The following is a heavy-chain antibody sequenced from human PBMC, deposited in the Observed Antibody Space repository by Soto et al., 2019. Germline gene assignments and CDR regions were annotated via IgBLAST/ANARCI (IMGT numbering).Heavy chain of an antibody. CDR2: MNPNSGNT. J-gene: IGHJ6*03. Sequence: ASVKVSCKASGYTFTSYDINWVRQATGQGLEWMGWMNPNSGNTGYAQKFQGRVTMTRNTSISTAYMELSSLRSEDTAVYYCARGRRTVTTPYYYYMDVWGKGTTVTVSS. CDR1: GYTFTSYD. D-gene: IGHD4-17*01. CDR3: ARGRRTVTTPYYYYMDV. V-gene: IGHV1-8*01.